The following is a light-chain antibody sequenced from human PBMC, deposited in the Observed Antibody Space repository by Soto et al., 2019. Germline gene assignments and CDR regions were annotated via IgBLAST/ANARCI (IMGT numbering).Light chain of an antibody. J-gene: IGLJ1*01. Sequence: QSALTQPASVSGSPGHAITISRTGTTGDVGGYNYVSWYQHHPGEAPKAMIYDVSNRPSGISNRFSGSKSGNTASLTISGLQAEDEADYYCNSYTSSSTYVFGTGTKLTVL. CDR3: NSYTSSSTYV. CDR1: TGDVGGYNY. CDR2: DVS. V-gene: IGLV2-14*03.